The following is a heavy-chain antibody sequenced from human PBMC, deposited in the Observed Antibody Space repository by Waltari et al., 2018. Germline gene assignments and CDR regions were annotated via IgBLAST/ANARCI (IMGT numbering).Heavy chain of an antibody. Sequence: EVQLVESGGGLVQPGGSLRLSCSASGFTFSSYAMHWVRQAPGKGLEYVSAISSNGGSTYYADSVKGRFTISRDNSKNTLYLQMSSLRAEDTAVYYCVNGYYDFWSGRYFDYWGQGTLVTVSS. V-gene: IGHV3-64D*06. CDR1: GFTFSSYA. CDR2: ISSNGGST. D-gene: IGHD3-3*01. CDR3: VNGYYDFWSGRYFDY. J-gene: IGHJ4*02.